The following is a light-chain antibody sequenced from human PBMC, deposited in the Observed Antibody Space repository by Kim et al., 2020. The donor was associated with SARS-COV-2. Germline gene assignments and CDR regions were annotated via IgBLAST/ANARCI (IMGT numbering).Light chain of an antibody. CDR1: SLRSYY. CDR3: NSRDSSATVV. J-gene: IGLJ2*01. Sequence: VALGQTVRITCQGDSLRSYYESWYQQKPGQAPVLVIYGKNNRPSGIPDRFSGSSSGNTASLTITGAQAEDEADYYCNSRDSSATVVFGGGTQLTVL. V-gene: IGLV3-19*01. CDR2: GKN.